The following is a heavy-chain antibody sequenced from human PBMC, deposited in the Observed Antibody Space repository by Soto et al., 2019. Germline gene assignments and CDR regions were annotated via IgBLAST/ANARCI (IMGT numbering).Heavy chain of an antibody. J-gene: IGHJ6*02. Sequence: GASVKVSCKASGYTFTSYDINWVRQATGQGLEWMGWMNPNSGNTGYAQKFQGRVTMTRNTSISTAYMELSSLRSEDTAVYYCAGGTTAGFGELYYYYGMDVWGQGTTVTVSS. CDR1: GYTFTSYD. V-gene: IGHV1-8*01. CDR3: AGGTTAGFGELYYYYGMDV. CDR2: MNPNSGNT. D-gene: IGHD3-10*01.